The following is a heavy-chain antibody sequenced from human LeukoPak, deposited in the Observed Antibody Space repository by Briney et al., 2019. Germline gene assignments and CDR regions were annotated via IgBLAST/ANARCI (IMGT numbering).Heavy chain of an antibody. J-gene: IGHJ4*02. V-gene: IGHV3-23*01. Sequence: GSLRLSCAASGFTFSSYSMNWVRQAPGKGLEWVSAISGSGGSTYYADSVKGRFTISRDNSKNTLYLQMNSLRAEDTAVYYCAKGWYSSSWSYFDYWGQGTLVTVSS. CDR3: AKGWYSSSWSYFDY. CDR2: ISGSGGST. CDR1: GFTFSSYS. D-gene: IGHD6-13*01.